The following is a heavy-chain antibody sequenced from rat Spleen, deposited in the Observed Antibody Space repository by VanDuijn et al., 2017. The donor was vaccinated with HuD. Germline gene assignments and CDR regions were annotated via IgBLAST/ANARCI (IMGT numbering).Heavy chain of an antibody. D-gene: IGHD1-8*01. V-gene: IGHV5-7*01. CDR2: IGYDGSST. CDR3: ARQDSSYEYYFDY. CDR1: GFTFSNYD. J-gene: IGHJ2*01. Sequence: EVQLVDSGGGLVQPGRSLKLSCAASGFTFSNYDMAWVRQAPKKGLEWVAIIGYDGSSTNYRDSLKGRFTISRDNAKSTLYLQMDSLGSEDTATYYCARQDSSYEYYFDYWGQGVMVTVSS.